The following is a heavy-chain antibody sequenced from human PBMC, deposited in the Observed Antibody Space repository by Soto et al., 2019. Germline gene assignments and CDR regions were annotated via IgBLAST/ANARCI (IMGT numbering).Heavy chain of an antibody. V-gene: IGHV2-5*02. CDR2: IYWDDDK. J-gene: IGHJ4*02. CDR3: AHRVLRTVFGLVTTTAIYFDF. Sequence: QITLNESGPTVVRPTETLTLTCRFSGFSLTTSGVGVGWIRQSPGKAPEWLARIYWDDDKRYSASLKSRLTITKATSKNQVVLTVSDLDPTDTATYYCAHRVLRTVFGLVTTTAIYFDFWGQGTPVAVSS. CDR1: GFSLTTSGVG. D-gene: IGHD3-3*01.